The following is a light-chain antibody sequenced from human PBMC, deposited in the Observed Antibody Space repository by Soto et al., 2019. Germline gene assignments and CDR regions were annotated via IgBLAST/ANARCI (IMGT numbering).Light chain of an antibody. CDR2: EVS. CDR1: SSDVGDNY. V-gene: IGLV2-8*01. Sequence: QSALTQPPSASGSPGQSVTISCTGTSSDVGDNYVSWYQQHLGKAPKLIIYEVSQRPSGVPDRFSGSKSGNTASLTVSGLQTEDEADYYCGAYAGSKNFVFGSGTKVTVL. J-gene: IGLJ1*01. CDR3: GAYAGSKNFV.